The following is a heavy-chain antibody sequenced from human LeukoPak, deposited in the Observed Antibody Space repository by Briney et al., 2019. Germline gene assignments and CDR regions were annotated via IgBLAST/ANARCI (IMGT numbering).Heavy chain of an antibody. Sequence: PGGSLRLPCAASGFTFSSYGMHWVRQAPGKGLEWVAVISYDGSNKYYADSVKGRFTISRDNSKNTLYLQMNSLRAEDTAVYYCAKDRAPWGNKYFQHWGQGTLVTVSS. CDR2: ISYDGSNK. V-gene: IGHV3-30*18. CDR1: GFTFSSYG. CDR3: AKDRAPWGNKYFQH. D-gene: IGHD7-27*01. J-gene: IGHJ1*01.